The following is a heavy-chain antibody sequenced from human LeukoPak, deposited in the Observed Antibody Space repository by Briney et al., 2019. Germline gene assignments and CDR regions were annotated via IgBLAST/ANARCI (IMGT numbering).Heavy chain of an antibody. D-gene: IGHD6-19*01. Sequence: GGSLRLSCAASGFTFSSYWMSWVRQAPGKGLEWVANIKQDGSERYYVDSVKGRFTISRDNAKNSLFLQMSSLRAEDTAVYYCAKDNRRHYTSGPNPDSLHWGQGALVTVSS. CDR1: GFTFSSYW. J-gene: IGHJ4*02. CDR3: AKDNRRHYTSGPNPDSLH. CDR2: IKQDGSER. V-gene: IGHV3-7*03.